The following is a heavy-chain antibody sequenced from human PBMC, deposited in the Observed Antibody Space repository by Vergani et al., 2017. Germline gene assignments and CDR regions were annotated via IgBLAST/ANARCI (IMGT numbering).Heavy chain of an antibody. Sequence: QVQLQESGPGLVKPSETLSLTCTVSGGSISSGSYYWSWIRQPAGKGLEWIGRIYTSGSTNYNPSLKSRVTISVDTSKNQSSLKLSSVTAADTAVYYCARESLSSGWYFGWGQGTLVTVSS. D-gene: IGHD6-19*01. J-gene: IGHJ4*02. CDR2: IYTSGST. CDR3: ARESLSSGWYFG. CDR1: GGSISSGSYY. V-gene: IGHV4-61*02.